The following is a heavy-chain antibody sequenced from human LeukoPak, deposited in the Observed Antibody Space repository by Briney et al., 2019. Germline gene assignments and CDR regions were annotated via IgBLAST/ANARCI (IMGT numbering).Heavy chain of an antibody. D-gene: IGHD6-6*01. CDR2: FDPEDGET. CDR1: GYTLTELS. V-gene: IGHV1-24*01. Sequence: GASVKVSCKVSGYTLTELSMHWVRQAPGKGLEWMGGFDPEDGETIYAQKFQGRVTMIEDTSTDTAYMELSSLRSEDTAVYYCATVLGPIAARPLPDYWGQGTLVTVSS. CDR3: ATVLGPIAARPLPDY. J-gene: IGHJ4*02.